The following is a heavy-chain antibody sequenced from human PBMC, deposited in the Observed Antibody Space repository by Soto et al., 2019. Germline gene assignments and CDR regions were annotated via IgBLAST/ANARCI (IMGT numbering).Heavy chain of an antibody. D-gene: IGHD3-22*01. CDR3: ARDYPDYYDSSGTRGYFDY. V-gene: IGHV3-30-3*01. CDR2: ISYDGSNK. Sequence: GGSLRLSCAASGFTFSSYAMHWVRQAPGKGLEWVAVISYDGSNKYYADSVKGRFTISRDNSKNTLYLQMNSLRAEDTAVYYCARDYPDYYDSSGTRGYFDYWGQGTLVTVSS. J-gene: IGHJ4*02. CDR1: GFTFSSYA.